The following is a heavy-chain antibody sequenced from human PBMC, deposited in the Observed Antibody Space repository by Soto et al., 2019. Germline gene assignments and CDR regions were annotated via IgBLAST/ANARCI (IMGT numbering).Heavy chain of an antibody. CDR2: ISYDGSNK. V-gene: IGHV3-30*18. J-gene: IGHJ6*02. CDR3: AKDVEYYSRAFFGAMDV. D-gene: IGHD6-19*01. Sequence: GGSLRLSCVGSGFTFNIYAIHWVRQAPGKGLEWLSVISYDGSNKYYADSVKGRFTISRDDSKNTLHLEMNSLRAEDTAVYYCAKDVEYYSRAFFGAMDVWGQGTSVTVSS. CDR1: GFTFNIYA.